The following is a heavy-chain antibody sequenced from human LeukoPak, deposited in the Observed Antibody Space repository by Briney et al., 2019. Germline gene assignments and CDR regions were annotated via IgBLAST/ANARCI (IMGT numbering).Heavy chain of an antibody. CDR2: ISSGSGTI. Sequence: GGSLRLSCVASGFTFGTYNMNWGGPAPGKGVEWVLCISSGSGTIYYADSVKGLFTISRDNSENSLHLQMNSLRDEDTAVYYCARGSSAFGRIFDYWGQGTLVTVSS. J-gene: IGHJ4*02. V-gene: IGHV3-48*02. CDR3: ARGSSAFGRIFDY. D-gene: IGHD1-14*01. CDR1: GFTFGTYN.